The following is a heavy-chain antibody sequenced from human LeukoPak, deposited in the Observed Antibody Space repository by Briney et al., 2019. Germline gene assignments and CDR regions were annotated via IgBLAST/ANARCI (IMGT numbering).Heavy chain of an antibody. V-gene: IGHV4-38-2*02. CDR2: INHSGST. Sequence: SETLSLTCTVSEYSMNSGYYWGWIRQPPGKGLEWIGSINHSGSTNYNPSLKSRVTISVDTSKNQFSLKLSSVTAADTAVYYCARGLRWASRLPSIWGQGTMVTVSS. CDR3: ARGLRWASRLPSI. D-gene: IGHD5-12*01. J-gene: IGHJ3*02. CDR1: EYSMNSGYY.